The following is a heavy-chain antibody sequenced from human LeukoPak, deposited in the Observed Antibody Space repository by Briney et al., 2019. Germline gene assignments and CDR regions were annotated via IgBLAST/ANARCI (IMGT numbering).Heavy chain of an antibody. V-gene: IGHV4-38-2*02. CDR2: IYNSGTT. J-gene: IGHJ4*02. Sequence: SETLSLTCTVSGYSISSGYYWGWIRQPPGRGLEWIGYIYNSGTTNYNPSLKSRVTISVDTSKNQFSLTLTSVTAADTAVYYCASGYGHPDNWGQGTLVTVSS. D-gene: IGHD4-17*01. CDR3: ASGYGHPDN. CDR1: GYSISSGYY.